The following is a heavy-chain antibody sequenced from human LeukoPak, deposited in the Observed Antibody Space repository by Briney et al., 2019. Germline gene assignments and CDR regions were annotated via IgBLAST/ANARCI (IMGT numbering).Heavy chain of an antibody. CDR3: ARGGHSITMIVVVIIPFDY. CDR1: GFTFDDDG. J-gene: IGHJ4*02. Sequence: GGSLRLSCAASGFTFDDDGMSWVRQAPGRGLEWVSGINWNGGSTGYADSVKGRFTISRDNAKNSLYLQMNSLRAEDTALYYCARGGHSITMIVVVIIPFDYWGQGTLVTVSS. V-gene: IGHV3-20*04. D-gene: IGHD3-22*01. CDR2: INWNGGST.